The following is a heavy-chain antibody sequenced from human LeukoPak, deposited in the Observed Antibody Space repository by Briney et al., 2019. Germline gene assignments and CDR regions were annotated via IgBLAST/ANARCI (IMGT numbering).Heavy chain of an antibody. Sequence: GGSLRLSCAASGFTFDDYARHWVRQAPGKGLEWVSGISWNSGNIGYADSVKGRFTISRDNAKNSLYLQMNSLRAEDTAVYYCARGTIFGGQGTLVTVSS. CDR1: GFTFDDYA. CDR3: ARGTIF. D-gene: IGHD3-3*01. J-gene: IGHJ4*02. CDR2: ISWNSGNI. V-gene: IGHV3-9*01.